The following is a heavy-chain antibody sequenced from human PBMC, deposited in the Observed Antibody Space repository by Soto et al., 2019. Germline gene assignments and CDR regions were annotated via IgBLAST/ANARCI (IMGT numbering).Heavy chain of an antibody. J-gene: IGHJ4*02. V-gene: IGHV1-69*08. CDR2: IIPILGIA. CDR1: GGTFSSYT. D-gene: IGHD3-10*01. CDR3: ARDVQRYYGAESYVYFDY. Sequence: QVHLVPSGAELKKPWASVKFSCKASGGTFSSYTISWVRQAPAHGLEWIGRIIPILGIANYAQKFQGTVTMTADKSTSTAYMELSRLSSDDTAVYDCARDVQRYYGAESYVYFDYWGQRTMVTVAS.